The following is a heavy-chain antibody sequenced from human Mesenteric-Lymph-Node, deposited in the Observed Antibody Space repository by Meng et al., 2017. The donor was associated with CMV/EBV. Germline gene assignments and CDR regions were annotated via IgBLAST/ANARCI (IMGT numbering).Heavy chain of an antibody. CDR1: GFTFSSYS. D-gene: IGHD2-2*01. V-gene: IGHV3-21*01. J-gene: IGHJ4*02. CDR3: ARTFPPYQLLYYFDY. Sequence: GESLKISCAASGFTFSSYSMNWVRQAPGKGLEWVSSISSSSNYIYYADSVRGRFTISRDNSKNTLYLQMNSLRAEDTAVYYCARTFPPYQLLYYFDYWGQGTLVTVSS. CDR2: ISSSSNYI.